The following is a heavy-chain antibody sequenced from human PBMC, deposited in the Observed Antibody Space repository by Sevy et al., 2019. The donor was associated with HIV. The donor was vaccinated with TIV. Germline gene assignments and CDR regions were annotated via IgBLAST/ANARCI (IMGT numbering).Heavy chain of an antibody. CDR2: LSFGCGEI. J-gene: IGHJ4*02. Sequence: GGSLRPSCAASGFTFSKYSMSWVRQPPGKGLGWVSTLSFGCGEINYADSVKGRFTISRDNSKSSVYLQMNNLRPEDTAVYYCAREGCTKPHDYWGQGTLVTVSS. V-gene: IGHV3-23*01. CDR3: AREGCTKPHDY. CDR1: GFTFSKYS. D-gene: IGHD2-8*01.